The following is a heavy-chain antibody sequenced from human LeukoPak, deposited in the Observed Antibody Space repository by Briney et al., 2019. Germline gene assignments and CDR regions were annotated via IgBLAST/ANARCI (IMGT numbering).Heavy chain of an antibody. CDR3: ATAYGDYSFMVFDY. CDR2: FDPEDGET. D-gene: IGHD4-17*01. Sequence: ASVKVSCKVSGYTLTELSMHWVRQAPGKGLEWMGGFDPEDGETIYAQKFQGRVTMTEDTSTDTAYMELSSLRSEDTAVHYCATAYGDYSFMVFDYWGQGTLVTVSS. V-gene: IGHV1-24*01. J-gene: IGHJ4*02. CDR1: GYTLTELS.